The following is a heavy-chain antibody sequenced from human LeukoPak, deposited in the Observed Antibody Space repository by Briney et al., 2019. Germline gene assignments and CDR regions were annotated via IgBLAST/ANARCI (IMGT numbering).Heavy chain of an antibody. CDR3: TTATPIAAADY. CDR2: ISSSSSYI. V-gene: IGHV3-21*03. J-gene: IGHJ4*02. Sequence: PGGSLRLSCAASGFTFSSYSMNWVRQAPGRGLGWVSSISSSSSYIYYADSVKGRFTISRDNAKNSLYLQMNSLRAEDTAVYYCTTATPIAAADYWGQGTLVTVSS. D-gene: IGHD6-13*01. CDR1: GFTFSSYS.